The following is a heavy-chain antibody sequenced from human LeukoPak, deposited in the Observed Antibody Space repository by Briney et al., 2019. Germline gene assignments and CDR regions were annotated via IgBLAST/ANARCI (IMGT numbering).Heavy chain of an antibody. CDR2: ISYDGSNK. Sequence: GGSLRLSCAASGFTFSSYAMHWVRQAPGKGLEWVAVISYDGSNKYYADSVKGRFTISRDNSKNTLYLQMNSLRAEDTAVYYCASFLNSSSWYPLDNWGQGTLVTVSS. V-gene: IGHV3-30*14. D-gene: IGHD6-13*01. CDR3: ASFLNSSSWYPLDN. J-gene: IGHJ4*02. CDR1: GFTFSSYA.